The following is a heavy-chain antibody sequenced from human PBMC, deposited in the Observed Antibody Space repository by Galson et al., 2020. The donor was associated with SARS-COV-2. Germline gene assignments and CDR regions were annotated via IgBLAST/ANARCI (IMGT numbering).Heavy chain of an antibody. CDR2: IYWDDDK. D-gene: IGHD6-13*01. CDR3: GNRPRSSWYGDWFDP. CDR1: GFSLSTSGVG. Sequence: SGPTLVKPTQTLTLTCTFSGFSLSTSGVGVGWIRQPPGKALEWLALIYWDDDKRYSPSLKSRLTITKDTSKNQVVLTMTNMDPVDTATYYCGNRPRSSWYGDWFDPWGQGTLVTVSS. J-gene: IGHJ5*02. V-gene: IGHV2-5*02.